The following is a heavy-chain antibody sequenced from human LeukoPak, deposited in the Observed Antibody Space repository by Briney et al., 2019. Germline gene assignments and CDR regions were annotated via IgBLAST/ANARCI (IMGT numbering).Heavy chain of an antibody. CDR2: IYHSGST. CDR3: VIAAAGLFYY. Sequence: PSETLSLTCAVSGGSISSGGYSWSWIRQPPGKGLEWIGYIYHSGSTYYNPSLKSRVTISVDRSKNQFSLKLSSVTAADTAVYYCVIAAAGLFYYWGQGTLVTVSS. J-gene: IGHJ4*02. CDR1: GGSISSGGYS. D-gene: IGHD6-13*01. V-gene: IGHV4-30-2*01.